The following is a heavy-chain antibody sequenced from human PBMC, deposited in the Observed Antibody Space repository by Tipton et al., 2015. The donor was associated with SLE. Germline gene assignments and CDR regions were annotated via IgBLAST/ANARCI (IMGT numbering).Heavy chain of an antibody. J-gene: IGHJ3*02. D-gene: IGHD6-19*01. CDR3: ARELHGIAVVGSTYAFDI. CDR2: IYYSGRT. CDR1: GGSISSHY. V-gene: IGHV4-59*11. Sequence: LRLSCTVSGGSISSHYWSWIRQPPGKGLEWIGYIYYSGRTNYNPYLKSRVTISVDTSKKKFSLGLSSVTATDTAVYYCARELHGIAVVGSTYAFDIWGHGTRVTVSS.